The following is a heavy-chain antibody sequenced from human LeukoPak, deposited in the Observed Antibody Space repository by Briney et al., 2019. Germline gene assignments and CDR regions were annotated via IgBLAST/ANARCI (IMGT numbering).Heavy chain of an antibody. D-gene: IGHD3-10*01. CDR3: ARAQTYYGSGSYLY. CDR1: GFTFSNYN. J-gene: IGHJ4*02. Sequence: GGSLRLSCAASGFTFSNYNMNWVRQAPGKGLEWVSYISSSSSTVYYADSLKGRFTISRDNAKNPLYLQMNSLRDEDTAVYYCARAQTYYGSGSYLYWGQGTLVTVSS. V-gene: IGHV3-48*02. CDR2: ISSSSSTV.